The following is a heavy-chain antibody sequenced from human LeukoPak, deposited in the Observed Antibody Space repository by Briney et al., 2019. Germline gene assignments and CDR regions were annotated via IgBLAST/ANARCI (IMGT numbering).Heavy chain of an antibody. CDR1: GFTSINPW. Sequence: PWGSLRLSCAASGFTSINPWMLWVRQAPGKGLESVSRINTDGTVTTYADSVKGRFTVSRDNADNTMFLQLNSVRDEDTAVYYCATKQWLAPPPDSWGQGSPVTVSS. CDR3: ATKQWLAPPPDS. J-gene: IGHJ4*02. V-gene: IGHV3-74*01. D-gene: IGHD6-19*01. CDR2: INTDGTVT.